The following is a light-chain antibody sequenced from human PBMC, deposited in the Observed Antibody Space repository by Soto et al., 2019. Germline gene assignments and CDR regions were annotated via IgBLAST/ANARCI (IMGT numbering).Light chain of an antibody. Sequence: DTQLTQSPSFLSASVGDRVTIACRASQDVSRSVGWYQQKPGTAPKLLISAASTLNSGVPSRFSGSGPRTDFTLTISSLQPEDFATYYCQQLWTYPLTFGGGTKVEI. J-gene: IGKJ4*01. CDR3: QQLWTYPLT. V-gene: IGKV1-9*01. CDR2: AAS. CDR1: QDVSRS.